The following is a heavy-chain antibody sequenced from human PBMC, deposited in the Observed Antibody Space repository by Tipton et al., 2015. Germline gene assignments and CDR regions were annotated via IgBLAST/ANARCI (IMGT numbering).Heavy chain of an antibody. V-gene: IGHV3-7*01. CDR2: ISHDGSER. Sequence: SLRLSCTASGITFSSYWMSWVRQAPGKGLEWIGQISHDGSERYYLDSMRGRFTISRDNAKNSLYLQMNTLRAEDTAGYHWARDVNGGYFDIWGQGTSVPVSP. CDR1: GITFSSYW. CDR3: ARDVNGGYFDI. D-gene: IGHD7-27*01. J-gene: IGHJ3*02.